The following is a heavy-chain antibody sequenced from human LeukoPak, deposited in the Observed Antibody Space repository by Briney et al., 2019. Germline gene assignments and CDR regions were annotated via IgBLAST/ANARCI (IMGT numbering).Heavy chain of an antibody. D-gene: IGHD3-9*01. CDR2: ISSSSSYI. J-gene: IGHJ3*02. CDR3: ARGDWSDAFDI. V-gene: IGHV3-21*01. CDR1: GFTFSSYS. Sequence: GGSLRLSCAASGFTFSSYSMNWVRQAPGKGLEWVSSISSSSSYIYYADSVKGRFTISRDNAKNSLYLQMNSLRAEDTAVYYCARGDWSDAFDIWGQGTMVTVSS.